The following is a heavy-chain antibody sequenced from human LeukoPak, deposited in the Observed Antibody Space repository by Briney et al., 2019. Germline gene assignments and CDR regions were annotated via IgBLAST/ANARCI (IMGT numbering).Heavy chain of an antibody. CDR3: ARGRVTTLYYFDY. V-gene: IGHV3-72*01. CDR1: GFTFSDHC. D-gene: IGHD4-17*01. CDR2: TRNRANSYTT. Sequence: GGSLRLSCAASGFTFSDHCMDWVRQAPGKGLEWVGRTRNRANSYTTEYAASVKGRFTISRDDPKNSLYLQMNSLKTEDTAVYYRARGRVTTLYYFDYWGQGTLVTVSS. J-gene: IGHJ4*02.